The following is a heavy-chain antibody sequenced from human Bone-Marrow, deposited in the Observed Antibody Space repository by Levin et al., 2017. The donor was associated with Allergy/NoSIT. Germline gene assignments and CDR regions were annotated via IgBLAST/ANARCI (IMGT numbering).Heavy chain of an antibody. CDR3: VGDPTRSLAAANTYLDF. D-gene: IGHD6-13*01. J-gene: IGHJ4*02. CDR2: LSWNGGGT. CDR1: GFTFDNYA. V-gene: IGHV3-9*01. Sequence: GGSLRLSCTASGFTFDNYAMHWVRQVPGKGLEWVAGLSWNGGGTGYADSVKGRFVISRDNGRNSLFLQMNSLSPEDTAFYYCVGDPTRSLAAANTYLDFWGPGTLVTVSS.